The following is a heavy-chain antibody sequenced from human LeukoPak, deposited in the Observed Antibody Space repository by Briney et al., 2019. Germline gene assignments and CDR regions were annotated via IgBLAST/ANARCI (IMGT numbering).Heavy chain of an antibody. D-gene: IGHD3-16*02. J-gene: IGHJ3*02. Sequence: PGGSLRLSCAASGFTFGSYAMSWVRQAPGKGLEWVSVISGIGGTTYFADSVKGRFTISRDNSKNTLYLQINSLRAEDTAVYYCAKAGSVYPSDAFDIWGQGTMVTVSS. CDR1: GFTFGSYA. CDR2: ISGIGGTT. CDR3: AKAGSVYPSDAFDI. V-gene: IGHV3-23*01.